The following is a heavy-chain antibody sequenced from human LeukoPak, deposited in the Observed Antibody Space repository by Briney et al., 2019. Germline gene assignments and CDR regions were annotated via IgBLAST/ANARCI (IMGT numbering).Heavy chain of an antibody. D-gene: IGHD3-22*01. CDR3: ARVGYYDSSGPSGALDY. J-gene: IGHJ4*02. CDR1: GFTFSSNY. CDR2: IYSGGST. Sequence: GGSLRLSCAASGFTFSSNYMSWVRQAPGKGLEWVSVIYSGGSTYYADSVKGRFTISKDNSKNTLYLQMNSLRAEDTAVYYCARVGYYDSSGPSGALDYWGQGTLVTVSS. V-gene: IGHV3-53*01.